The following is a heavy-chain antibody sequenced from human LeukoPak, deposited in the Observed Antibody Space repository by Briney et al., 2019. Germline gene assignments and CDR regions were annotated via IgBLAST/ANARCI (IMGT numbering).Heavy chain of an antibody. V-gene: IGHV3-23*01. Sequence: GGSLRLSCAASGFILSNSAMTWIRQAPGKGLEWVSYISSSGSTIYYADSVKGRFTISRDNSKNTLYLQMNSLRAEDTAVYYCAKSVLRFLEWLLPDYWGQGTLVTVSS. CDR1: GFILSNSA. J-gene: IGHJ4*02. CDR2: ISSSGSTI. D-gene: IGHD3-3*01. CDR3: AKSVLRFLEWLLPDY.